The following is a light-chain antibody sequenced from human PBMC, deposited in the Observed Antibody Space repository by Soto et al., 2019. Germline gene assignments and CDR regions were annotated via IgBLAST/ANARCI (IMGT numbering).Light chain of an antibody. CDR2: GAS. V-gene: IGKV3D-20*02. J-gene: IGKJ1*01. Sequence: EIVLTQSPGTLSLSPGETATLSCTPSQSVTSSYLPLYQQKPGQAPRTLIYGASSRAPGIPARFSGSGFGTDFTLPISSLGPEDFAVYSCQQRRNWPTFGKGTKVE. CDR1: QSVTSSY. CDR3: QQRRNWPT.